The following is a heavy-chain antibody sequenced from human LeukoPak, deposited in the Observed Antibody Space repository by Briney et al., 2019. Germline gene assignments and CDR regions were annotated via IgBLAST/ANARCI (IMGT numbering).Heavy chain of an antibody. CDR2: ISTTSSTI. CDR1: GFTFSDYT. D-gene: IGHD3-3*01. J-gene: IGHJ4*02. Sequence: GGSLRLSCAASGFTFSDYTMNWVRQAPGKGLEWVSYISTTSSTIYYADSVKGRFTVSRDNAKNSQYLQMNSLRAEDTAVYYCARGNRDFWSGYYYFDYWGQGSLVTVSS. CDR3: ARGNRDFWSGYYYFDY. V-gene: IGHV3-48*01.